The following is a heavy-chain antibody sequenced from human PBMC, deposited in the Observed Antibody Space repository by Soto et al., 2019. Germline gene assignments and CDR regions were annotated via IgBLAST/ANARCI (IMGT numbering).Heavy chain of an antibody. J-gene: IGHJ4*02. CDR1: GGSISGYY. Sequence: SETLSLTCTVSGGSISGYYWSWIRQPPGKRLEWIGYIDYYGSTNYNPSLKSRVTISVDRSKNQFSLKLSSVTAADTAMYYCARGMTTVTTLDYWGQGTLVTVSS. D-gene: IGHD4-4*01. CDR2: IDYYGST. CDR3: ARGMTTVTTLDY. V-gene: IGHV4-59*12.